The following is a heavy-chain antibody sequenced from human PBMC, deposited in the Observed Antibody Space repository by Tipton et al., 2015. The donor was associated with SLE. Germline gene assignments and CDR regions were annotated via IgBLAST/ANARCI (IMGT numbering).Heavy chain of an antibody. D-gene: IGHD6-6*01. V-gene: IGHV3-74*01. CDR3: VTTLIAANTY. J-gene: IGHJ4*02. CDR2: IDSDGTTT. CDR1: GFTLSSYR. Sequence: SLRLSCAASGFTLSSYRMHWVRQSPGKGLVWVARIDSDGTTTIYADFAKGRFTISRDKAKNTLYLQMNNLRADDTAVYYCVTTLIAANTYWCQGSGVTVSS.